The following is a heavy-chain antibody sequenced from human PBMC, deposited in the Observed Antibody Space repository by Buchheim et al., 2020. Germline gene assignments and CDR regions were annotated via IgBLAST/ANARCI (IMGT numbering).Heavy chain of an antibody. CDR2: ISYDGSNK. D-gene: IGHD3-16*01. V-gene: IGHV3-30*04. J-gene: IGHJ6*02. CDR3: ARVRGIGFYYYYGMDV. Sequence: QVQLVESGGGVVQPGRSLRLSCAASGFTFSSYAMHWVRQAPGKGLEWVAVISYDGSNKYYADSVKGRLTISRDNSKNTLYLQMNSLRAEDTAVYYCARVRGIGFYYYYGMDVWGQGTT. CDR1: GFTFSSYA.